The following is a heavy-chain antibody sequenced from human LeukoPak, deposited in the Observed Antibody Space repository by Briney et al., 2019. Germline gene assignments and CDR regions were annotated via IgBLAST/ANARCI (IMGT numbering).Heavy chain of an antibody. CDR2: ISSSSTI. CDR3: ARGIQDSSSWPIDY. J-gene: IGHJ4*02. Sequence: GGSLRLSCAASGFTFSSYSMNWVRQAPGKGLEWVSYISSSSTIYYADSVKGRFTISGDNAKNSLYLQMNSLRAEDTAVYYCARGIQDSSSWPIDYWGQGTLVTVSS. CDR1: GFTFSSYS. V-gene: IGHV3-48*01. D-gene: IGHD6-13*01.